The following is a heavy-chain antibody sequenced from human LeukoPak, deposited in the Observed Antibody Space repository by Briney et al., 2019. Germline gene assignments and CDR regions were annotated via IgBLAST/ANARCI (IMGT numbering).Heavy chain of an antibody. V-gene: IGHV1-69*05. J-gene: IGHJ6*03. CDR2: IIPIFGTA. Sequence: SVKVSCKASGGTFSTYAITWVRQAPGQGLEWMGGIIPIFGTANYAQKFQDRVTTTTDASTSTVYMELTSLRSEDTAVYYCARTPQHSYYYYNMDVWGKGTTVTVAS. CDR3: ARTPQHSYYYYNMDV. D-gene: IGHD5-18*01. CDR1: GGTFSTYA.